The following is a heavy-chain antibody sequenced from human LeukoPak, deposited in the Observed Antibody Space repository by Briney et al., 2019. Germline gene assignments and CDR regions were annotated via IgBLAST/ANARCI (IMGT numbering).Heavy chain of an antibody. D-gene: IGHD2-2*01. Sequence: GGSLRLSCAASGFTVSRNYMSWVRQAPGKGLEWVSVLYSGGSTNYADSVKGRFTISRDNAKNSLYLQMNSLRAEDTAVYYCATSSTVRGWEDYWGQGTLVTVSS. CDR1: GFTVSRNY. V-gene: IGHV3-53*01. CDR3: ATSSTVRGWEDY. CDR2: LYSGGST. J-gene: IGHJ4*02.